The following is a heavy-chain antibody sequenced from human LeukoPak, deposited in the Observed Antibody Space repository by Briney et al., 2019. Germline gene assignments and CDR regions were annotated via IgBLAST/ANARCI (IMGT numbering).Heavy chain of an antibody. D-gene: IGHD6-19*01. CDR2: TYYRSKWYN. Sequence: SQTLSLTCAISGDSVSSNSAAWNWIRQSPSRGLEWLGRTYYRSKWYNDYAVSVKSRITINPDTSKNQFSLQLNSVTPEDTAVYYCAREGRSGWCGTPTVCRYMDVWGKGTTVTVSS. V-gene: IGHV6-1*01. CDR1: GDSVSSNSAA. CDR3: AREGRSGWCGTPTVCRYMDV. J-gene: IGHJ6*03.